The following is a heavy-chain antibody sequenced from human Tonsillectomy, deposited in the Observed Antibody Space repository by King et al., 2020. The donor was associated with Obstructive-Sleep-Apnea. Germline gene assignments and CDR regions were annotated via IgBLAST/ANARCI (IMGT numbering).Heavy chain of an antibody. CDR3: AKGSGSLLYYYYGMDV. J-gene: IGHJ6*02. CDR2: ISCGGDTI. V-gene: IGHV3-11*01. CDR1: GFTFSDYY. D-gene: IGHD3-10*01. Sequence: VQLVESGGGLVKPGGSLRLSCAASGFTFSDYYMSSIRQAPGKGLEWVSYISCGGDTIYYGDSVKGRFTISRDDAKNSLYLQMNSLRAEDTAVYYCAKGSGSLLYYYYGMDVWGQGTTVTVSS.